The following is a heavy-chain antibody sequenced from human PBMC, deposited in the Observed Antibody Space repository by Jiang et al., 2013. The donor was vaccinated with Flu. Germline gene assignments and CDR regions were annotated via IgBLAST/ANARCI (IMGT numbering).Heavy chain of an antibody. D-gene: IGHD3-22*01. CDR2: IYYSGST. V-gene: IGHV4-39*01. CDR1: GGSISSSSYY. J-gene: IGHJ6*03. Sequence: GSGLVKPSETLSLTCTVSGGSISSSSYYWGWIRQPPGKGPEWIGSIYYSGSTYYNPSLKSRVTISVDTSKNQFSLKLSSVTAADTAVYYCARHPNKYYYDSSGYHNHYYYYYYMDVWGKGTTVTVSS. CDR3: ARHPNKYYYDSSGYHNHYYYYYYMDV.